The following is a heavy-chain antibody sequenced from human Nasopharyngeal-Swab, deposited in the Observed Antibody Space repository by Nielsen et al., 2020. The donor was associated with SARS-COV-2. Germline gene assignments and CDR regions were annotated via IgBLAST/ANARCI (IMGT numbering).Heavy chain of an antibody. CDR2: ISYDGSNK. Sequence: LKISCAASGFTFSSYAMHWVRQAPGKGLEWVAVISYDGSNKYYADSVKGRFTISRDNSNNTLYLQMNSLRAEDTAVYYCAREIKTMVRGVIGGGAFDIWGQGTMVTVSS. J-gene: IGHJ3*02. V-gene: IGHV3-30-3*01. D-gene: IGHD3-10*01. CDR1: GFTFSSYA. CDR3: AREIKTMVRGVIGGGAFDI.